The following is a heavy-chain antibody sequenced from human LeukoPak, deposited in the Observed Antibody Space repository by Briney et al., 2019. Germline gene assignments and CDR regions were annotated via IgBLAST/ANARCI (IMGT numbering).Heavy chain of an antibody. D-gene: IGHD3-22*01. Sequence: GGSLRLSCAASGFTFSSYSMSWVRQAPGKGLERVSAISGSGGSTYYADSVKGRFTISRDNSKNTLYLQTNSLRAEDTAVYYCAKDSSYYDSSGYYYDYWGQGTLVTVSS. V-gene: IGHV3-23*01. CDR1: GFTFSSYS. J-gene: IGHJ4*02. CDR2: ISGSGGST. CDR3: AKDSSYYDSSGYYYDY.